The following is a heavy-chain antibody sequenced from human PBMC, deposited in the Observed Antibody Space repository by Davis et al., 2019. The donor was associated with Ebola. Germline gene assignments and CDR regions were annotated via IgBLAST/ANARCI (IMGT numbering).Heavy chain of an antibody. Sequence: SETLSLTCTVSGGSIISSSSYWGWIRQPPRKGLEWIGSIYYSGITYYNPSLKSRVTISVDTSKNQFSLKLTSVTAADTAVYYCARGGAQTYHYGSGKYSFVYYFDYWGQGILVTVSS. V-gene: IGHV4-39*01. D-gene: IGHD3-10*01. CDR1: GGSIISSSSY. CDR3: ARGGAQTYHYGSGKYSFVYYFDY. CDR2: IYYSGIT. J-gene: IGHJ4*02.